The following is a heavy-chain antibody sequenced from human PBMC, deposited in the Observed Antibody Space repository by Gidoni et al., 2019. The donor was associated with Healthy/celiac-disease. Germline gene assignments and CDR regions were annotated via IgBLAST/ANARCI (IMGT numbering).Heavy chain of an antibody. D-gene: IGHD6-19*01. V-gene: IGHV4-61*02. CDR1: GGSISSGRSS. Sequence: QVQLQESGPGLVKPSQTLSLTCTVPGGSISSGRSSCSWIRQPAGKGLEWIGRIYTSGSTNYNPSLKSRVTISVDTSKNQFSLKLSSVTAADTAVYYCARAERGPAAMAVAGLYNWFDPWGQGTLVTVSS. J-gene: IGHJ5*02. CDR2: IYTSGST. CDR3: ARAERGPAAMAVAGLYNWFDP.